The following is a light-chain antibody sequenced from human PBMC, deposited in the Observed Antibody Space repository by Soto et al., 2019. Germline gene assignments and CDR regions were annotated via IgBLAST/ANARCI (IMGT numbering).Light chain of an antibody. Sequence: EIVLTQSPATLSLSPGERATLSCRASQSVSSYLAWYQQKPGQAPRLLIYDASNRATGIPARFSGSGSGTDFTLTISILEPEDFAVYYCQQRSNWPLLTFGGGTKVEI. CDR2: DAS. J-gene: IGKJ4*01. V-gene: IGKV3-11*01. CDR3: QQRSNWPLLT. CDR1: QSVSSY.